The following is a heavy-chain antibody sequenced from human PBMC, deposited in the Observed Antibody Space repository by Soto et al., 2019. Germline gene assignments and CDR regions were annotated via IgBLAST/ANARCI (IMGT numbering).Heavy chain of an antibody. D-gene: IGHD2-2*01. V-gene: IGHV3-23*01. J-gene: IGHJ6*02. Sequence: EVQLLESGGGLVQPGGSLRLSCAASGFTFSSYAMSWVRQAPGKGLEWVSAISGSGGSTYYADSVKGRFTISRDNSKNTLYLQMNSLRAEDTAVYYCAKVGGYCSSTSCPRYYYYGMDVWGQGTTVTVSS. CDR1: GFTFSSYA. CDR3: AKVGGYCSSTSCPRYYYYGMDV. CDR2: ISGSGGST.